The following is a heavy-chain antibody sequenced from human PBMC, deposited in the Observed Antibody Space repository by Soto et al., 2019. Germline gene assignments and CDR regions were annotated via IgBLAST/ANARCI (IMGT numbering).Heavy chain of an antibody. Sequence: QVPLQESGPGLVKPSETLSLSCTVSGGSISNYYWSWFRQTPGKGLEWIGYVHDSWGSNYNPSLTSRVAISLDTSKSQFSLKLPSVTATATAVYYCARQGCGAPPGLVDVWGQGNTVTVSS. J-gene: IGHJ6*02. D-gene: IGHD3-10*01. CDR2: VHDSWGS. V-gene: IGHV4-59*08. CDR3: ARQGCGAPPGLVDV. CDR1: GGSISNYY.